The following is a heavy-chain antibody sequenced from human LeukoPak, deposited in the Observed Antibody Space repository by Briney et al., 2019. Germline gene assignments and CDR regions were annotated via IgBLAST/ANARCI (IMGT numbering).Heavy chain of an antibody. D-gene: IGHD6-19*01. CDR2: ISAYNGNT. V-gene: IGHV1-18*01. Sequence: ASVKVSCKASGYTFTSYGISWVRQAPGQGLEWMGWISAYNGNTNYAQKLQGRVTMTTDTSTSTAYMELRSLRSDDTAVYYCARDWASSSGWYMGLCGLLSINYYGMDVWGQGTTVTVSS. CDR1: GYTFTSYG. CDR3: ARDWASSSGWYMGLCGLLSINYYGMDV. J-gene: IGHJ6*02.